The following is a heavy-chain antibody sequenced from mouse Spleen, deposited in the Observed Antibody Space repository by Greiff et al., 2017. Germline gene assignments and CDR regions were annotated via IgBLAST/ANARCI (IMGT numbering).Heavy chain of an antibody. Sequence: SGPELVKPGASVKIPCKASGYTFTDYNMDWVKQSHGKSLEWIGDINPNNGGTIYNQKFKGKATLTVDKSSSTAYMELRSLTSEDTAVYYCARRGGYYVSYYFDYWGQGTTLTVSS. CDR2: INPNNGGT. CDR3: ARRGGYYVSYYFDY. V-gene: IGHV1-18*01. CDR1: GYTFTDYN. D-gene: IGHD2-3*01. J-gene: IGHJ2*01.